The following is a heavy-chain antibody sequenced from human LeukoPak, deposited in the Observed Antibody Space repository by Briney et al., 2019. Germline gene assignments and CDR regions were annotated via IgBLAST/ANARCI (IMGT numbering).Heavy chain of an antibody. J-gene: IGHJ4*02. V-gene: IGHV3-48*01. CDR2: ISSSSSVI. Sequence: GGSLRLSCAASGFTFSSYSMNWVRQAPGKGLEWVSYISSSSSVIYYADSVKGRFTISRDNAKSSLYLQMNSLRAEDTAVYYCARAADCSSTSCYLYHFDYWGQGTLVTVPS. CDR1: GFTFSSYS. D-gene: IGHD2-2*01. CDR3: ARAADCSSTSCYLYHFDY.